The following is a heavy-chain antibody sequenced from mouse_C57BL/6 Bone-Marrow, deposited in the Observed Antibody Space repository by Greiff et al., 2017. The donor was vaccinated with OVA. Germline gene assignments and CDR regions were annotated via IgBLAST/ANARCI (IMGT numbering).Heavy chain of an antibody. V-gene: IGHV10-1*01. J-gene: IGHJ1*03. CDR2: IRSKSNNYAT. Sequence: EVQLVESGGGLVQPKGSLKLSCAASGFSFNTYAMNWVRQAPGKGLEWVARIRSKSNNYATYYADSVKDRFTISRDDSESMLYLQMNNLKTEDTAMYYCVRQDYYGSGYFDVWGTGTTVTVSS. CDR3: VRQDYYGSGYFDV. CDR1: GFSFNTYA. D-gene: IGHD1-1*01.